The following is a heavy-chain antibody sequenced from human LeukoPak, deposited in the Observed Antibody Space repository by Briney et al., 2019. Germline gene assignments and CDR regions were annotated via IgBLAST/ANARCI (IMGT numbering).Heavy chain of an antibody. V-gene: IGHV1-3*01. Sequence: ASVKVSCKASGYTFTCYAMHWVRQAPGQRLEWMGWINAGNGNTKYSQKFQGRVTITRDTSASTAYMELSSLRSEDTAVYYCASQPDTYGDYAGYWGQGTLVTVSS. CDR2: INAGNGNT. CDR3: ASQPDTYGDYAGY. J-gene: IGHJ4*02. D-gene: IGHD4-17*01. CDR1: GYTFTCYA.